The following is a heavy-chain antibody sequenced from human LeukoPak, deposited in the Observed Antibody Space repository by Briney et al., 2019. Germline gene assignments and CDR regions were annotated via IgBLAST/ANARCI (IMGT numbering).Heavy chain of an antibody. CDR2: ISAYNGNT. CDR3: ARDLYRDSLPVSWFDP. D-gene: IGHD4-11*01. V-gene: IGHV1-18*01. CDR1: GYTFTSYG. Sequence: ASVKVSCKASGYTFTSYGISWVRQAPGQGLEWMGWISAYNGNTNYAQKLQGRVTMTTDTSTSTAYMELRSLRSDDTAVYYCARDLYRDSLPVSWFDPWGQGTLVTVSS. J-gene: IGHJ5*02.